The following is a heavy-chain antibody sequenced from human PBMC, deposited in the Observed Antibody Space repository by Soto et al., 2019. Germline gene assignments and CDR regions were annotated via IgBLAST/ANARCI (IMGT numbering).Heavy chain of an antibody. Sequence: EVQLVESGGGLVKPGGSLRLSCAASGFTFSAYSVNWVRQAPGKGLEWVSSISRDSNYIYYADSVKGRFTISRDNAKKSLHLQMNSLRAEDTAVYYCAKEDRAAVDYWGQGTLVTVSS. CDR2: ISRDSNYI. V-gene: IGHV3-21*01. J-gene: IGHJ4*02. CDR3: AKEDRAAVDY. D-gene: IGHD3-10*01. CDR1: GFTFSAYS.